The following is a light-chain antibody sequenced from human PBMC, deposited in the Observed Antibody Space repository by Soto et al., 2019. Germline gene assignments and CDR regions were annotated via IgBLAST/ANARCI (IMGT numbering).Light chain of an antibody. CDR3: SSYAGSRNV. J-gene: IGLJ1*01. V-gene: IGLV2-8*01. Sequence: QSVLTQPPSASVSPGQSVAIACTGTSSDVGGYNYVSWYQQHPGKAPKLMIYEVNKRPSGVPDRFSGSKSGNTASLTVSGLQAEDEADYYCSSYAGSRNVFGTGTKVTVL. CDR1: SSDVGGYNY. CDR2: EVN.